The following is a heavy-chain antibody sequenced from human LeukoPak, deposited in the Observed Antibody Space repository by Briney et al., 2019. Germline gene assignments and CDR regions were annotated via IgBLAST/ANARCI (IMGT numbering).Heavy chain of an antibody. V-gene: IGHV3-23*01. CDR3: AKGESGSYYGSFDY. Sequence: QPGGSLRLSCAASGFTFGSYAMSWVRQAPGKGLEWVSGISGGGAGTNYAVSVKGRFTISRDNSKNTLYLQMNSLRAEDTAVYYCAKGESGSYYGSFDYWGQGTLVTVSA. CDR2: ISGGGAGT. CDR1: GFTFGSYA. D-gene: IGHD1-26*01. J-gene: IGHJ4*02.